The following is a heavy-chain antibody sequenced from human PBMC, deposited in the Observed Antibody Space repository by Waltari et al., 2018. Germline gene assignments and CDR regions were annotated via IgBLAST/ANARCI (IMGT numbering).Heavy chain of an antibody. J-gene: IGHJ4*02. CDR1: GYTFSNYG. Sequence: QVQLVQSGTEVKKPGASVKVSCKASGYTFSNYGVSWVRQAPGQGLEWGGWVAAYNGNTHSAPKLQGRVTMTTETSTTTAYVERRSLTSDDTAVYYCARVFDSSQYYYGSDYWGQGTLVTVSS. CDR3: ARVFDSSQYYYGSDY. CDR2: VAAYNGNT. D-gene: IGHD3-22*01. V-gene: IGHV1-18*01.